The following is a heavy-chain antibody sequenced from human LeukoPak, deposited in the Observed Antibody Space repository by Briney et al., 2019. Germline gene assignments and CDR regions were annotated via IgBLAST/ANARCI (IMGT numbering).Heavy chain of an antibody. J-gene: IGHJ6*02. CDR2: ISSSSSTI. D-gene: IGHD6-13*01. CDR1: GFTFSSYS. CDR3: ARGEGASSWTRYYYYGMDV. V-gene: IGHV3-48*01. Sequence: PGGSLRLSRAASGFTFSSYSMNWVRQAPGKGLEWVSYISSSSSTIYYADSVKGRFTISRDNAKNSLYLQMNSLRAEDAAVYYCARGEGASSWTRYYYYGMDVWGQGTTVTVSS.